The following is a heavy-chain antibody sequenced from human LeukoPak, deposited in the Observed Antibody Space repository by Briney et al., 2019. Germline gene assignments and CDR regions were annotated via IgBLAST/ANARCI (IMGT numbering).Heavy chain of an antibody. D-gene: IGHD6-19*01. Sequence: ASVKVSCKASGYTFTGYHMHWVRQAPGQGLEWMGWISAYNGNTNYAQKLQGRVTMTTDTSTSTAYMELRSLRSDDTAVYYCARQGPVAGNYYYYYMDVWGKGTTVTVSS. CDR3: ARQGPVAGNYYYYYMDV. V-gene: IGHV1-18*04. CDR2: ISAYNGNT. CDR1: GYTFTGYH. J-gene: IGHJ6*03.